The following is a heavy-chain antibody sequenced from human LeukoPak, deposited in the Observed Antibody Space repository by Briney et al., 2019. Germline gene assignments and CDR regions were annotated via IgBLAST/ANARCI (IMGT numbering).Heavy chain of an antibody. J-gene: IGHJ5*02. V-gene: IGHV3-23*01. CDR3: AKGQSSTSSKWFDP. CDR1: GFTFSSYS. CDR2: ISGSGGNT. Sequence: PGGSLRLSCAASGFTFSSYSMGWVRQAPGKGLEWVSTISGSGGNTYYADSVKGRFTISRDNSENTLYLQMHSPRAEETALYYCAKGQSSTSSKWFDPWGQGTLVTVSS. D-gene: IGHD6-6*01.